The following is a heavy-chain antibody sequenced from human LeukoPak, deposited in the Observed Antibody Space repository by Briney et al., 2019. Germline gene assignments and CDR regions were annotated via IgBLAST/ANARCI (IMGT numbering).Heavy chain of an antibody. J-gene: IGHJ4*02. CDR2: INAGNGNT. CDR1: GYTFTSYA. Sequence: ASVKVSCKASGYTFTSYAMHWVRQAPGQRLEWMGWINAGNGNTKYSQKFQGRVTITRDTSASTAYMELSSLRSEDTAVYYCARDYCGGGCFPDYWGQGTLVTVSS. D-gene: IGHD2-21*02. CDR3: ARDYCGGGCFPDY. V-gene: IGHV1-3*01.